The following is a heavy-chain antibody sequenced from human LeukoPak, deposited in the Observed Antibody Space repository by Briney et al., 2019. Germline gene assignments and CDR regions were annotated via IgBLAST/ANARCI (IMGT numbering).Heavy chain of an antibody. V-gene: IGHV3-33*03. D-gene: IGHD3-16*01. CDR1: GFTLCRYA. CDR3: ATNLGPRRRSPVVMDV. CDR2: LWYDGSNK. Sequence: PGGALTLPRAAPGFTLCRYAMRRVPPAPGKGGGGVGVLWYDGSNKYYADSVQGRFTISRDNAKNSLYLQMNSLRAEDTAVYYCATNLGPRRRSPVVMDVWGQGTTVTVSS. J-gene: IGHJ6*02.